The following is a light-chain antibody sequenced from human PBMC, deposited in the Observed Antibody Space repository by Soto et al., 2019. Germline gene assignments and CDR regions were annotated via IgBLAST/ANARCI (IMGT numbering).Light chain of an antibody. CDR3: CSLTTSHTYV. J-gene: IGLJ1*01. Sequence: SALTQPASVSGSPGQSITISCTGTSSDIGHYDYVSWYQQHPVKAPKLMIYHLTYRTSEVSNRYSGSKSGNSASLTISGLQADDEADYYCCSLTTSHTYVFGSGTKVTV. CDR2: HLT. CDR1: SSDIGHYDY. V-gene: IGLV2-14*03.